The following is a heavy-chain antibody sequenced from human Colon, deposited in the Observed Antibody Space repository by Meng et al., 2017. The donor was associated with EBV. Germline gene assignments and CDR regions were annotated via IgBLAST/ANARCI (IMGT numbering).Heavy chain of an antibody. CDR2: IYYRGST. J-gene: IGHJ4*02. D-gene: IGHD3-3*02. Sequence: QLHPRELGPGLVKPSETLSLTCTISGGSINSTSSHWGWVRQPPGKGLEWIGSIYYRGSTNHNPSLKSRISMSVDMSKNQFSLKVNSVTAADTAIYYCVISSHNWGQGTLVTVSS. V-gene: IGHV4-39*07. CDR1: GGSINSTSSH. CDR3: VISSHN.